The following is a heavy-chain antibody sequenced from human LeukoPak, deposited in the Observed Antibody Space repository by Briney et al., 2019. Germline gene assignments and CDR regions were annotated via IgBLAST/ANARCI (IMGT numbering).Heavy chain of an antibody. J-gene: IGHJ4*02. CDR1: GYSFTSYW. V-gene: IGHV5-51*01. Sequence: GESLQISCKGSGYSFTSYWIGWVRQMPGKSLESVGIMYPGDSATRYSPSFQGQVTISADKSISTAYLQWSSLKASDTALYYCAGVKYDRSGSGENDYWGQGTLVTVSA. D-gene: IGHD3-22*01. CDR2: MYPGDSAT. CDR3: AGVKYDRSGSGENDY.